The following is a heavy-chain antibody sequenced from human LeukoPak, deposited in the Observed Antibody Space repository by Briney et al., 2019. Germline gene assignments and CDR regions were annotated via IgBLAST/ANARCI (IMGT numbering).Heavy chain of an antibody. J-gene: IGHJ4*02. CDR3: ARRALRYFDWLTYFDY. Sequence: PSETLSLTCAVYGGSFSGYYWSWIRQPPGKGLEWIGEINHSGSTNYNPSLKSRVTISVDTPKNQFSLKLSSVTAADTAVYYCARRALRYFDWLTYFDYWGQGTLVTVSS. CDR2: INHSGST. CDR1: GGSFSGYY. V-gene: IGHV4-34*01. D-gene: IGHD3-9*01.